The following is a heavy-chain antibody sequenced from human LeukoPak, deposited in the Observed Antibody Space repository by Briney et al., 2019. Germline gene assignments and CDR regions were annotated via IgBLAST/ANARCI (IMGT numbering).Heavy chain of an antibody. Sequence: ASVKVSCKASGGTFSSYAISWVRHAPGQGLEWMGRIIPIFGTANYAQKFQGRVTITTDESTSTAYMELSSLRSEDTAVYYCARGPIVYHDSSGYYLNWFDPWGQGTLVTVSS. V-gene: IGHV1-69*05. D-gene: IGHD3-22*01. CDR3: ARGPIVYHDSSGYYLNWFDP. CDR2: IIPIFGTA. J-gene: IGHJ5*02. CDR1: GGTFSSYA.